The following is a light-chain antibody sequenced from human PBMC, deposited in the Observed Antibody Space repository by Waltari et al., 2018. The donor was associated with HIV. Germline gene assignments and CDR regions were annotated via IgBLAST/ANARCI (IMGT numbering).Light chain of an antibody. J-gene: IGLJ1*01. Sequence: QSALTQPASVSGSPGQSITISCTGTSSDVGGYNYVSWYQQHPGKAPKLMIYEVSNRPSWVSNRLSGSKSGNTASLTISGLQAEDEADYYCSSYTSSSTYVFGTGTKVTVL. V-gene: IGLV2-14*01. CDR2: EVS. CDR3: SSYTSSSTYV. CDR1: SSDVGGYNY.